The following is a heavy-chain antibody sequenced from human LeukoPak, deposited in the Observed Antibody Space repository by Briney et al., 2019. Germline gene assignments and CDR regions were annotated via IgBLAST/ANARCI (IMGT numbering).Heavy chain of an antibody. J-gene: IGHJ4*02. CDR2: IYHSGST. D-gene: IGHD4-11*01. Sequence: SETLSLTCAVSGYSISSGYYWGWIRQPPGQGLEWIGSIYHSGSTYYNPSLKSRVTISVDTSKNQFSLKLSSVTAADTAVYYCARAASNYPFGYWGQGTLVTVSS. CDR1: GYSISSGYY. V-gene: IGHV4-38-2*01. CDR3: ARAASNYPFGY.